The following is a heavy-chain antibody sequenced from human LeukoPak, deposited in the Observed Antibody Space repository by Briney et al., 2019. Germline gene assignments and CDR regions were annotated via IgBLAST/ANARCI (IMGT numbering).Heavy chain of an antibody. J-gene: IGHJ4*02. CDR3: ARDATHGGDYFDY. CDR2: ISSSSSTI. V-gene: IGHV3-48*01. Sequence: GGSLRLSCAASGFTFSSYSMTWVRQAPGKGLEWVSYISSSSSTIYYADSVKGRFTISRDNAKNSLYLQMNSLGAEDTAVYYCARDATHGGDYFDYWGQGTLVTVSS. CDR1: GFTFSSYS. D-gene: IGHD3-10*01.